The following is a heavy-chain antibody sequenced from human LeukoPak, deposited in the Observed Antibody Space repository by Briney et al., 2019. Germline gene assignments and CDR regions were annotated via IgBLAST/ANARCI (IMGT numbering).Heavy chain of an antibody. CDR2: ISAYNGNT. CDR3: ARDPFYYGGNAYYFDY. CDR1: GYTFTSYG. D-gene: IGHD4-23*01. Sequence: ASVKVSCKASGYTFTSYGISWVRQAPGQGLEWMGWISAYNGNTNYAQKLQGRVTMTTDTSTSTAYMELRSLRSDDTAVYYCARDPFYYGGNAYYFDYWGQGTLVTVSS. J-gene: IGHJ4*02. V-gene: IGHV1-18*01.